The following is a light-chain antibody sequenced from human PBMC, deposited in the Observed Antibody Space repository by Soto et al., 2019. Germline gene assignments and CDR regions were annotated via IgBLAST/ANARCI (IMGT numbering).Light chain of an antibody. Sequence: DIQMTQSPSTLSASVGDGVTITCRASQNISVWSAWYQQRPGKAPKFLIYDASNLETRVSSRFSGSGSGTEFTLTIRSLQPDDFATYYYQQYDSSSPTFGQRTKLEIK. J-gene: IGKJ2*01. V-gene: IGKV1-5*01. CDR1: QNISVW. CDR3: QQYDSSSPT. CDR2: DAS.